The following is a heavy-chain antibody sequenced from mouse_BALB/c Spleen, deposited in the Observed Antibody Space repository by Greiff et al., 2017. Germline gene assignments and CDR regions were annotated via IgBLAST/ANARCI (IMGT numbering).Heavy chain of an antibody. V-gene: IGHV1S81*02. J-gene: IGHJ2*01. D-gene: IGHD4-1*01. CDR2: INPSNGRT. Sequence: AQLQQPGAELVKPGASVKLSCKASGYTFTSYWMHWVKQRPGQGLEWIGEINPSNGRTNYTEKFKSKATLTVDKSSSTAYMQLSSLTSEDSAVYYCARELGRGDWGQGTTLTVSA. CDR1: GYTFTSYW. CDR3: ARELGRGD.